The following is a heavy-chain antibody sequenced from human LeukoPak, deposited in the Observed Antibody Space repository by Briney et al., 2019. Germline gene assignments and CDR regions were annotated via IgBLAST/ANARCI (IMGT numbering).Heavy chain of an antibody. J-gene: IGHJ3*02. D-gene: IGHD3-9*01. CDR3: ARVRYDILTGYYGSPRNAFDI. V-gene: IGHV4-39*07. Sequence: SETLSLTCTVSGGSISSSSYYWGWIRQPPGKGLEWIGSIYYSGSTYYNPSLKSRVTISVDTSKNQFSLKLSSVTAADTAVYYCARVRYDILTGYYGSPRNAFDIWGQGTMVTVSS. CDR1: GGSISSSSYY. CDR2: IYYSGST.